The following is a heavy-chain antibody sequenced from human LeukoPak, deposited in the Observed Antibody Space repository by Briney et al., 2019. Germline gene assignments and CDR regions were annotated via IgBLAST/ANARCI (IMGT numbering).Heavy chain of an antibody. Sequence: GGSLRLSCAASGFTFSGSAMHWVRQASGKGLEWVGRIRSKANSYATAYAASVKGRFTISSADSKNTAYLQMNSLKTEDTAVYYCTRKLLLWFGESSYNWFDPWGQGTLVTVSS. CDR3: TRKLLLWFGESSYNWFDP. V-gene: IGHV3-73*01. CDR2: IRSKANSYAT. D-gene: IGHD3-10*01. J-gene: IGHJ5*02. CDR1: GFTFSGSA.